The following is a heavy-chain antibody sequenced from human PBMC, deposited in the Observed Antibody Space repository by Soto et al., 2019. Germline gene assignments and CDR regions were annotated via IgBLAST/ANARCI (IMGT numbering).Heavy chain of an antibody. V-gene: IGHV3-9*03. Sequence: PGGSLRLSCAASGFTFDDYAMHWVRQAPGKGLEWVSGISWNSGIIDYADSVKGRFTISRGDSRNTVYLQMGSLRPEDMAVYYCARGSYYSSGTIHRPYDYWGQGTLVTVSS. CDR2: ISWNSGII. D-gene: IGHD3-10*01. CDR1: GFTFDDYA. J-gene: IGHJ4*02. CDR3: ARGSYYSSGTIHRPYDY.